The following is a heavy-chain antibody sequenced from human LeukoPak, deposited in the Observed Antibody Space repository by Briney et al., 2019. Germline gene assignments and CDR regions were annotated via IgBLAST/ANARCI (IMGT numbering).Heavy chain of an antibody. J-gene: IGHJ3*02. D-gene: IGHD2-15*01. V-gene: IGHV4-34*01. CDR3: ARHLVVVVAATGAFDI. CDR2: INHSGST. CDR1: GGSFSGYY. Sequence: SETLSLTCAVYGGSFSGYYWSWIRPPPGKGLEWIGEINHSGSTNYNPSLKSRVTISVDTSKNQFSLKLSSVTAADTAVYYCARHLVVVVAATGAFDIWGQGTMVTVSS.